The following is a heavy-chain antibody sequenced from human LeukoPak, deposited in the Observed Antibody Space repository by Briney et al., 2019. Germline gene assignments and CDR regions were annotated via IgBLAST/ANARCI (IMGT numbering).Heavy chain of an antibody. Sequence: GGSLRLSCAASGFTFSSYAMSWVRLAPGKGLEWVSSISGSGDSTYYADSVKGRFTNSRDNSKNTLYLQMNSLRAEDTAVYYCAKRPGDYGGKYFDYWGQGTLVTVSS. V-gene: IGHV3-23*01. CDR2: ISGSGDST. CDR3: AKRPGDYGGKYFDY. D-gene: IGHD4-23*01. CDR1: GFTFSSYA. J-gene: IGHJ4*02.